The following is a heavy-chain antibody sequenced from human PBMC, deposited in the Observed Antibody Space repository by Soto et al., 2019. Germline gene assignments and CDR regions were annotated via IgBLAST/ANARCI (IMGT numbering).Heavy chain of an antibody. V-gene: IGHV4-30-2*01. CDR2: IFHSGST. Sequence: TLSLTCTFSGGSISSGGYSCTWIRQPPGMGLEWIGYIFHSGSTYYNPSLKSRVSISVDRSKNQFSLKLNSVTAADTAVYYCARYRNYVGVELWDQETLAPVSP. CDR3: ARYRNYVGVEL. J-gene: IGHJ4*02. D-gene: IGHD1-7*01. CDR1: GGSISSGGYS.